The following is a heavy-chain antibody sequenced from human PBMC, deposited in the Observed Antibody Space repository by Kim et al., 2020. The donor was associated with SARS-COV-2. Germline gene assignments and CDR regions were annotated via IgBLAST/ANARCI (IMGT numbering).Heavy chain of an antibody. CDR1: GFTFSSYS. Sequence: GGSLRLSCAASGFTFSSYSMNWVRQAPGKGLEWVSYISSSSSTIYYADSVKGRFTISRDNAKNSLYLQMNSLRDEDTAVYYCARDPPPSYDILTGPRLGDYGMDVWGQGTTVTVSS. J-gene: IGHJ6*02. CDR3: ARDPPPSYDILTGPRLGDYGMDV. D-gene: IGHD3-9*01. V-gene: IGHV3-48*02. CDR2: ISSSSSTI.